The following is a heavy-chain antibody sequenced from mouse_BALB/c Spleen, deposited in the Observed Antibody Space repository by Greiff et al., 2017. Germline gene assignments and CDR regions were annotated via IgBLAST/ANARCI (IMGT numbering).Heavy chain of an antibody. CDR3: ARGTVVEGFAY. CDR1: GYTFTSYW. J-gene: IGHJ3*01. CDR2: INPSTGYT. D-gene: IGHD1-1*01. V-gene: IGHV1-7*01. Sequence: QVQLKESGAELAKPGASVKMSCKASGYTFTSYWMHWVKQRPGQGLEWIGYINPSTGYTEYNQKFKDKATLTADKSSSTAYMQLSSLTSEDSAVYYCARGTVVEGFAYWGQGTLVTVSA.